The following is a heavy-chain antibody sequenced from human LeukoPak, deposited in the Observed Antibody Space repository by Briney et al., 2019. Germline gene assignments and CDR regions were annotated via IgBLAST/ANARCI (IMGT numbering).Heavy chain of an antibody. Sequence: PSETLSLTCTVSGGSISSSSYYWGWIRQPPGKGLEWIGSIYYSGSTYYNPSLKSRVTISVDTSKNQFSLKLSSVTAADTAVYYCARHEVAKANVYNWFDLWGQGTLVTVSS. J-gene: IGHJ5*02. CDR3: ARHEVAKANVYNWFDL. CDR1: GGSISSSSYY. D-gene: IGHD2-15*01. V-gene: IGHV4-39*07. CDR2: IYYSGST.